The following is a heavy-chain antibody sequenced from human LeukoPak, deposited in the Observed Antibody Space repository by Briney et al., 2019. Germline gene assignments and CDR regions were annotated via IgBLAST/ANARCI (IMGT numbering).Heavy chain of an antibody. CDR3: ANRRGGEFDY. V-gene: IGHV3-23*01. D-gene: IGHD2-21*01. CDR2: ISGSGGST. CDR1: GFTVSSYA. J-gene: IGHJ4*02. Sequence: GGSLRLSCAASGFTVSSYAMSWVRQAPGKGPEWVSAISGSGGSTYYADSVKGRFTISRDNSKNTLYLQMNSLRAEDTAVYYCANRRGGEFDYWGQGTLVTVSS.